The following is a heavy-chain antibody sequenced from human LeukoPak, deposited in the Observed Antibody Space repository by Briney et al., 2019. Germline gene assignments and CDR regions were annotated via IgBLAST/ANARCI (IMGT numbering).Heavy chain of an antibody. J-gene: IGHJ3*02. D-gene: IGHD6-19*01. Sequence: GASVKVSCKASGYTFTGYYMHWVRQAPGQGLEWMGWINPNSGGTNYAQKFQGRVTMTRDTSISTAYMELSRLRSDDTAAYYCARGTYSSGWAANYDAFDIWGQGTWSPSLQ. CDR3: ARGTYSSGWAANYDAFDI. V-gene: IGHV1-2*02. CDR2: INPNSGGT. CDR1: GYTFTGYY.